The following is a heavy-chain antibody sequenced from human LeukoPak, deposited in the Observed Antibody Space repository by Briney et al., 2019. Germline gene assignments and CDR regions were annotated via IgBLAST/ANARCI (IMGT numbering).Heavy chain of an antibody. Sequence: GGSLRLSCAASGFTFSSYGMHWVRQAPAKGLEWVAVISYDGSNKYYADSVKGRFTISRDNSKNTLYLQMNSLRAEDTAVYYCAKDARNDYGDYGPNYYGMDVWGQGTTVTVSS. V-gene: IGHV3-30*18. CDR2: ISYDGSNK. CDR1: GFTFSSYG. CDR3: AKDARNDYGDYGPNYYGMDV. J-gene: IGHJ6*02. D-gene: IGHD4-17*01.